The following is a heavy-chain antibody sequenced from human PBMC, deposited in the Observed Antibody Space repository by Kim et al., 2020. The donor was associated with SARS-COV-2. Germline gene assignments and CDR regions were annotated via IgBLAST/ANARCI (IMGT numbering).Heavy chain of an antibody. Sequence: GGSLRLSCAASGFALGSYGMHWVRQAPGKGMEWLALIWFDGSKKYYADSVKGRFTISRDNSRNTLYLQIDSLRAEDTAVYYCARDVSYSYYVPDYWGQGTLVTVSS. D-gene: IGHD2-15*01. V-gene: IGHV3-33*08. CDR2: IWFDGSKK. CDR1: GFALGSYG. J-gene: IGHJ4*02. CDR3: ARDVSYSYYVPDY.